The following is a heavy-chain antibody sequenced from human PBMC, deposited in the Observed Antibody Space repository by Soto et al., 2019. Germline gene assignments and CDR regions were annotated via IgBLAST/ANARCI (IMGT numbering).Heavy chain of an antibody. CDR1: GGSITSHQYY. Sequence: QLQVQESGPGQVKPSQTLSLTCTVSGGSITSHQYYWGWIRQPPGKGLEWIGSIYSGGNTYYNPSLRSRLTIFVDTAKKLISLKLNSVTAAASAIYYCGSGPSTTWIDNWGLGTQVSVSS. D-gene: IGHD2-2*01. J-gene: IGHJ4*02. V-gene: IGHV4-39*01. CDR2: IYSGGNT. CDR3: GSGPSTTWIDN.